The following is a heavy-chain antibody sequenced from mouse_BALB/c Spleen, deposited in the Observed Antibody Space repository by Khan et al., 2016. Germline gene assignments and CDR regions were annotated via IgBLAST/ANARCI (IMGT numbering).Heavy chain of an antibody. CDR2: ISYSGST. Sequence: VQLQQSGPGLVKPSQSLSLTCTVTGFSITSAYAWNWIRQFPGNKLEWMGYISYSGSTSYNPSLKSRISITRDTSKNQFFLQLNSVTTEDTATYYCARSRNYGNSPAWFAYWGQGTLVTVSA. CDR3: ARSRNYGNSPAWFAY. D-gene: IGHD1-1*01. CDR1: GFSITSAYA. J-gene: IGHJ3*01. V-gene: IGHV3-2*02.